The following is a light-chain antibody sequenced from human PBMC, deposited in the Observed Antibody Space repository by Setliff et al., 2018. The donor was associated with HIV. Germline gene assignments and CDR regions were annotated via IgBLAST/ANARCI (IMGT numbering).Light chain of an antibody. CDR2: EVS. CDR1: SSDVGGYNY. Sequence: QSALTQPASVSGSPGQSITISCTGASSDVGGYNYVSWYQQYPGKAPKLIIYEVSNRPSGVSNRFSGSKSGNTASLTISGLQTEDEADYYCCSYAGSSTYVFGTGTKVTVL. J-gene: IGLJ1*01. V-gene: IGLV2-14*01. CDR3: CSYAGSSTYV.